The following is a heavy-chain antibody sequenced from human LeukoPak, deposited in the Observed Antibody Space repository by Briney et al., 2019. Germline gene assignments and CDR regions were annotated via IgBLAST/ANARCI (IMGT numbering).Heavy chain of an antibody. CDR1: GFTFSNYW. V-gene: IGHV3-7*01. J-gene: IGHJ4*02. CDR2: IKQDGSET. CDR3: AKVLRYFDWLFDY. Sequence: GGSLRLSCAASGFTFSNYWMSWVRRAPGKGLEWVANIKQDGSETYYVDSVKGRFTISRDNSKNTLYLQMNSLRAEDTAVYYCAKVLRYFDWLFDYWGQGTLVTVSS. D-gene: IGHD3-9*01.